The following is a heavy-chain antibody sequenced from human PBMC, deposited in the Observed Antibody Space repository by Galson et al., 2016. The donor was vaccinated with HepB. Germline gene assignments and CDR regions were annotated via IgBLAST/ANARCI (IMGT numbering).Heavy chain of an antibody. J-gene: IGHJ4*02. CDR2: ISYDGGDK. CDR3: AKLDCGRDCPRDD. V-gene: IGHV3-30*19. Sequence: SLRLSCAASGFTFSRYGMHWVRQAPGKGLEWVAVISYDGGDKQYADPVKGRFTVSRDNSKNTLFLQMNSLRVEDTAVYYCAKLDCGRDCPRDDWGQGTLVTVSS. D-gene: IGHD2-21*02. CDR1: GFTFSRYG.